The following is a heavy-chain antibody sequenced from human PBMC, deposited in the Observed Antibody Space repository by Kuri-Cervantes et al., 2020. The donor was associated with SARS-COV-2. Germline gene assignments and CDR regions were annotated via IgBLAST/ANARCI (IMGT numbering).Heavy chain of an antibody. V-gene: IGHV3-48*01. J-gene: IGHJ4*02. D-gene: IGHD5-18*01. Sequence: GGSLRLSCAASAFTFNNYGMSWVRQAPGKGLEWVTYISSSSSTIYYADSVKGRFTISRDNAKNSLYLQMNSLRAEDTAVYYCARDLSSGLWAFDYWGQGTLVTVSS. CDR1: AFTFNNYG. CDR2: ISSSSSTI. CDR3: ARDLSSGLWAFDY.